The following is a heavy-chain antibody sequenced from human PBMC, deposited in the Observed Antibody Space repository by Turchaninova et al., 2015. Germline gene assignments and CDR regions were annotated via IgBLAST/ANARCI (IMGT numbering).Heavy chain of an antibody. V-gene: IGHV4-59*08. D-gene: IGHD6-19*01. J-gene: IGHJ4*02. CDR2: IPYGGTT. CDR1: GASVDSLS. CDR3: ARQTSPAGWHSFDY. Sequence: QVQLQESGPGLVKTSETLSLTCPVSGASVDSLSWSWIRQPPGEGLQWIGYIPYGGTTMYNSTLKSRLTMSLDTSKNQFSLKLESVTAADTAVYYCARQTSPAGWHSFDYWGQGTLITVSS.